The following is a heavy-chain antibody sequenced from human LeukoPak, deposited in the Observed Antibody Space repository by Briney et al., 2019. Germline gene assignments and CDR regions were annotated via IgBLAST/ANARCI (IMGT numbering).Heavy chain of an antibody. CDR2: ISYDGSNK. V-gene: IGHV3-30-3*01. D-gene: IGHD1-1*01. CDR1: GFTFSSYA. CDR3: ARGNWDHYFDY. J-gene: IGHJ4*02. Sequence: PGGSLRLSCAASGFTFSSYAMHWVRQAPGKGLEWVAVISYDGSNKYYADSVNGRFTISRDNSKNTLYLQMNSLRAEDTAVYYCARGNWDHYFDYWGQGTLVTVSS.